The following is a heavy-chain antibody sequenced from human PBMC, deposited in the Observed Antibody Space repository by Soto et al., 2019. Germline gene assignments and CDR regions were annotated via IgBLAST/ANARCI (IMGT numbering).Heavy chain of an antibody. Sequence: GASVEVSCKASRYTFTSYYMHWVRQAPGQGLEWMGIINPSGGSTSYAQKFQGRVTMTRDTSTSTVYMELSSLRSEDTAVYYCARAPPDYGGNSDWFDPWGQGTLVTVSS. V-gene: IGHV1-46*01. CDR2: INPSGGST. CDR1: RYTFTSYY. CDR3: ARAPPDYGGNSDWFDP. D-gene: IGHD4-17*01. J-gene: IGHJ5*02.